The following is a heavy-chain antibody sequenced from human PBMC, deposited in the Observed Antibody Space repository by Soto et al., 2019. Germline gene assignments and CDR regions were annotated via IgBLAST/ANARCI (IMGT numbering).Heavy chain of an antibody. D-gene: IGHD3-3*01. V-gene: IGHV4-34*01. J-gene: IGHJ4*02. CDR3: ARGVTTIFGVVITPYYFDY. Sequence: PSETLSLTFAVSGGSRSGYYWRWIRQPPVKGLEWIGEINHSGSTNYNPSLKSRVTISVDTSKNQFSLKLSSVTAADTAVYYCARGVTTIFGVVITPYYFDYWGQGTVVTVS. CDR2: INHSGST. CDR1: GGSRSGYY.